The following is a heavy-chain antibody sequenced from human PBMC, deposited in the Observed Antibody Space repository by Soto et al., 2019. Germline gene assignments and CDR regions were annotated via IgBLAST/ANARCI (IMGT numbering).Heavy chain of an antibody. CDR1: GFTFDDYA. J-gene: IGHJ6*03. V-gene: IGHV3-9*01. D-gene: IGHD3-10*01. CDR2: ISWNSGSI. Sequence: GGSLRLSCAASGFTFDDYAMHWVRRAPGKGLEWVSGISWNSGSIGYADSVKGRFTISRDNAKKSLYLQMNSLRAEDTALYFCAKEGTMVRGVRYYYYYMDVWGKGTTVTVSS. CDR3: AKEGTMVRGVRYYYYYMDV.